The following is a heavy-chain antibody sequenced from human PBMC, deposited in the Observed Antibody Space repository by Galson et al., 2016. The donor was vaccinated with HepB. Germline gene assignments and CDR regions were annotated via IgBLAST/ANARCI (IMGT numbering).Heavy chain of an antibody. V-gene: IGHV3-33*06. CDR1: GITFSNYG. CDR2: IWNDGSNK. D-gene: IGHD4/OR15-4a*01. J-gene: IGHJ4*02. Sequence: SLRLSCAASGITFSNYGMHWVRQAPGKGLEWVALIWNDGSNKYYADSVKGRFTISRDNSKDTLYLQMSSLRAEDTALYYCAKPVKDDYGAPLDYWGQGTQVTVSP. CDR3: AKPVKDDYGAPLDY.